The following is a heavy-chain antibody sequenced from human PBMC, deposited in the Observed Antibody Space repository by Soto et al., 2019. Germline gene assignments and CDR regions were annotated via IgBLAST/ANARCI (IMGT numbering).Heavy chain of an antibody. Sequence: GEPLQISWNGSGYSFTSYWIGWVSQMPGKGLEWMGIIYPGDSDTRYSPSFQGQVTISADKSISTAYLQWSSLKASDTAMYYCARQGGYSGSPPLAHAFDIWGQGTMVTVSS. CDR1: GYSFTSYW. D-gene: IGHD6-6*01. V-gene: IGHV5-51*01. CDR3: ARQGGYSGSPPLAHAFDI. CDR2: IYPGDSDT. J-gene: IGHJ3*02.